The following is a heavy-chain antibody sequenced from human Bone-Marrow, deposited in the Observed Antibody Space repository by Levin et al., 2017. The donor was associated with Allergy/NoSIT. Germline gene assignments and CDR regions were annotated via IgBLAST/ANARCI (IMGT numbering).Heavy chain of an antibody. CDR1: GDSMSSGDDY. CDR3: ARCSGGTCYSGVDS. V-gene: IGHV4-30-4*01. Sequence: NPSETLSLTCTVSGDSMSSGDDYWSWIRQPPGKGLEWIGYIYYSGSTYYNPSLKSRVIMSVDTSKNHFSLKLGSATAADTAVYYCARCSGGTCYSGVDSWGQGTLVTVSS. J-gene: IGHJ4*02. D-gene: IGHD2-15*01. CDR2: IYYSGST.